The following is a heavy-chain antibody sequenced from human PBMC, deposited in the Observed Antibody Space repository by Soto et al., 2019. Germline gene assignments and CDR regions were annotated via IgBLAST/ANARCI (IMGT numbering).Heavy chain of an antibody. CDR2: ISYDGSNK. V-gene: IGHV3-30-3*01. D-gene: IGHD5-18*01. Sequence: GGSLRLSCAASGFTFSSYAMHWVRQAPGKGLEWVAVISYDGSNKYYADSVKGRFTISRDNSKNTLYLQMNSLRAEDTAVYYCARDFAGGGYSYGSDYYYGMDVWGQGTTVTVSS. J-gene: IGHJ6*02. CDR1: GFTFSSYA. CDR3: ARDFAGGGYSYGSDYYYGMDV.